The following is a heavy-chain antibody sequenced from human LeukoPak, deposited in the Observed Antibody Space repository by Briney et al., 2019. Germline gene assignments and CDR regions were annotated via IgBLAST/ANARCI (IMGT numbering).Heavy chain of an antibody. D-gene: IGHD3-22*01. Sequence: SETLSLTCTVSGGSMRGYYWSWIRQPPGKGLEWIGYIYYSGSTNYNPSLKSRVTISVDTSKNQFSLKLSSVTAADTAVYYCARHLYYYDSSGYFLAYNWFDPWGQGTLVTVSS. CDR3: ARHLYYYDSSGYFLAYNWFDP. V-gene: IGHV4-59*08. CDR1: GGSMRGYY. CDR2: IYYSGST. J-gene: IGHJ5*02.